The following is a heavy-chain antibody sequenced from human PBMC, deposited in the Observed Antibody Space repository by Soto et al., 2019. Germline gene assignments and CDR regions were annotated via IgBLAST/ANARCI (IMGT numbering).Heavy chain of an antibody. Sequence: SKTASLTCAVSRGSISSGGYSCSWFRQQPGKGMNYIGYIYHSGSTYYNPSLKSRVTISVDTSKNQFSLKLSSVTAADTAVYYCARVRSGWGIDYWGQGRLVIVS. J-gene: IGHJ4*02. CDR2: IYHSGST. CDR3: ARVRSGWGIDY. CDR1: RGSISSGGYS. V-gene: IGHV4-30-2*01. D-gene: IGHD6-19*01.